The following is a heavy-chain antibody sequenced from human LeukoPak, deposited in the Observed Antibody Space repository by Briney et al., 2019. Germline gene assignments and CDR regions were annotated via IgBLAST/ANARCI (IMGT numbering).Heavy chain of an antibody. CDR2: INHSGST. D-gene: IGHD3-3*01. CDR3: ARGSRGFWSGYVIPYRGQGAFDI. Sequence: SETLSLTCAVYGGSFSGYYWSWIRQPPGKGLEWIGEINHSGSTNYNPSLKSRVTISVDTSKNQFSLKLSSVTAADTAVYYCARGSRGFWSGYVIPYRGQGAFDIWGQGTMVTVSS. V-gene: IGHV4-34*01. CDR1: GGSFSGYY. J-gene: IGHJ3*02.